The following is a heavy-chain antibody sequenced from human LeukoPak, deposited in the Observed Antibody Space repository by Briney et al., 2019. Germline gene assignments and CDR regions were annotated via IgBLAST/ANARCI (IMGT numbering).Heavy chain of an antibody. CDR1: GGSFSGYY. D-gene: IGHD3-9*01. CDR3: AREIRYFDWLFQRHDAFDI. Sequence: TSETLSLTCAVYGGSFSGYYWSWIRQPPGKGLEWIGEINHSESTNYNPSLKSRVTISVDTSKTQFSLKLSSVTAADTAVYYCAREIRYFDWLFQRHDAFDIWGQGTMVTVSS. V-gene: IGHV4-34*01. CDR2: INHSEST. J-gene: IGHJ3*02.